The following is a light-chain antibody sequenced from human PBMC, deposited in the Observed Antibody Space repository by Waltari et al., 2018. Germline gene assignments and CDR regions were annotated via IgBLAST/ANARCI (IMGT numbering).Light chain of an antibody. Sequence: DIMMTQSPDSLAVSLGERATINCKSSQSILFTSNNKNYLACYQQRPGQPPKLLIYWASTRESWVPDRFSGSVSGTDFTLTISSLQTEDVAVYYCQQYYSTPYTFGQGTKLEI. CDR2: WAS. CDR1: QSILFTSNNKNY. V-gene: IGKV4-1*01. J-gene: IGKJ2*01. CDR3: QQYYSTPYT.